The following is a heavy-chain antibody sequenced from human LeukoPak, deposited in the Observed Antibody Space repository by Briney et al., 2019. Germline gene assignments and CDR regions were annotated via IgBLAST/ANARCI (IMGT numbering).Heavy chain of an antibody. V-gene: IGHV3-30-3*01. CDR3: ATQTVSGWPRVVDV. D-gene: IGHD6-19*01. CDR2: ISYDGSNK. J-gene: IGHJ6*04. Sequence: GGSLRLSCAASGFTFSSYAMHWVRQAPGKGLEWVAVISYDGSNKYYADSVKGRFTISRDNSKNTLYLQMNSLRAEDTAVYYCATQTVSGWPRVVDVWGKGTMVTVSS. CDR1: GFTFSSYA.